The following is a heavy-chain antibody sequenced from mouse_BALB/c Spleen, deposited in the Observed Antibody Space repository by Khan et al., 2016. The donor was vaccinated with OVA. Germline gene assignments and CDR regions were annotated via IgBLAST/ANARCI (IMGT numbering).Heavy chain of an antibody. V-gene: IGHV1-9*01. J-gene: IGHJ2*01. CDR3: ARVDYGSRDYFDY. CDR2: ILPGSGSR. CDR1: GYTFSGYW. Sequence: QVQLKESGAELMKPGASVKISCKATGYTFSGYWLEWVKQRPGHGLEWIGEILPGSGSRNYNEKFKGKATFTADISSKTTYMQLSSQTSGDSAVYYCARVDYGSRDYFDYWGQGTTLTVSS. D-gene: IGHD1-1*01.